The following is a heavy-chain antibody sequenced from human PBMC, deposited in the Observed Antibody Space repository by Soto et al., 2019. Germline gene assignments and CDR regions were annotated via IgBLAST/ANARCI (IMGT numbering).Heavy chain of an antibody. J-gene: IGHJ5*02. CDR1: GGSISSYY. D-gene: IGHD1-26*01. V-gene: IGHV4-59*01. CDR3: AREIVGATGWFDP. CDR2: IYYSGST. Sequence: QVQLQESGPGLVKPSETLSLTCTVSGGSISSYYWSWIRQPPGKGLEWIGYIYYSGSTNYNPSLKSRVTISVDTSKNQFSLKLSSVTAADTAVYYCAREIVGATGWFDPWGQGTLVTVSS.